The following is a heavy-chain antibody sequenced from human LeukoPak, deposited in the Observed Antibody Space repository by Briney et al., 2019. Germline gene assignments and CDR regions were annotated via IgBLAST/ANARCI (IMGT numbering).Heavy chain of an antibody. CDR3: ARERGYFDL. J-gene: IGHJ2*01. CDR2: IYYDGRI. V-gene: IGHV4-39*07. Sequence: PSETLSLTCTVSGDSISSTTYFWGWIRQPPGKGLEWIGSIYYDGRIYYNPSLKSRVTISVDTSKNQFSLKLSSVTAADTAVYYCARERGYFDLWGRGTLVTVSS. CDR1: GDSISSTTYF.